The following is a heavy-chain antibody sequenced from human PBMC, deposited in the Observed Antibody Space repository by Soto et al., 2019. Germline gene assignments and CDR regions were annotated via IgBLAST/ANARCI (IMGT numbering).Heavy chain of an antibody. CDR3: ARVAYSSSWYQTYGMDG. D-gene: IGHD6-13*01. CDR2: MNPNSGNT. J-gene: IGHJ6*02. CDR1: GYTFTSYD. Sequence: QVQLVQSGAEVKKPGASVKVSCKASGYTFTSYDINWVRQATGQGLEWMGWMNPNSGNTGYAQKFQGRVTMTRNTSISTAYMELSSLRSEDTAVYYCARVAYSSSWYQTYGMDGWGQGTTVTVSS. V-gene: IGHV1-8*01.